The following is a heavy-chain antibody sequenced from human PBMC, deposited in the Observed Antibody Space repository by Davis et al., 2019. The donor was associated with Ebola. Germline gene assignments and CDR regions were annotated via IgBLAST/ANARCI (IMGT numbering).Heavy chain of an antibody. CDR3: ARGWLRAGIDV. CDR2: TYYSSKWYN. J-gene: IGHJ6*04. CDR1: GDSVSSGG. D-gene: IGHD5-18*01. V-gene: IGHV6-1*01. Sequence: PSETLSLTCAISGDSVSSGGWNWIRQSPSRGLEWLGRTYYSSKWYNDYAVSVKSRITINPDTSKNQFSLQLNSVTPEDTALHYCARGWLRAGIDVWGEGTTVTVSS.